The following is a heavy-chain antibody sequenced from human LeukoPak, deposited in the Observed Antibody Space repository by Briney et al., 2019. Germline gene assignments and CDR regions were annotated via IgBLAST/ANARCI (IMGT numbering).Heavy chain of an antibody. V-gene: IGHV3-30*02. CDR3: AKNIAIGYSYGCAFDY. J-gene: IGHJ4*02. Sequence: PGGSLRLSCAASGFTSSSYGMHWVRQAPDKGLEWVAFIRYDGSNKYYADSVKGRFTISRDNSKNTLYLQMNSLRAEDTAVYYCAKNIAIGYSYGCAFDYWGQGTLVTVSS. CDR1: GFTSSSYG. D-gene: IGHD5-18*01. CDR2: IRYDGSNK.